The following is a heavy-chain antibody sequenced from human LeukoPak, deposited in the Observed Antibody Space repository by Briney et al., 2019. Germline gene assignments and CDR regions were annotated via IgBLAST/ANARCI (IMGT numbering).Heavy chain of an antibody. V-gene: IGHV3-30-3*01. J-gene: IGHJ4*02. D-gene: IGHD4-17*01. CDR3: VKDLYLGDGDYGYFDY. CDR1: GFTFSSYA. Sequence: GGSLRLSCAASGFTFSSYAMHWVRQAPGKGLEWVAVISYDGSNKYYADSVKGRFTISRDNSKNTLYLQMSSLRAEDTAVYYCVKDLYLGDGDYGYFDYWGQGTLVTVSS. CDR2: ISYDGSNK.